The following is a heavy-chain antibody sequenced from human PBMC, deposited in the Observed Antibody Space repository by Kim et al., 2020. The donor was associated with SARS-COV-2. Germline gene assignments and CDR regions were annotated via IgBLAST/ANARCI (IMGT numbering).Heavy chain of an antibody. Sequence: GGSLRLSCAASGFTVSSNYMSWVRQAPGKGLEWVSVIYSGGSTYYADSVKGRFTISRDNSKNTLYLQMNSLRAEDTAVYYCAREGGSYGDAFDIWGQGTMVTVSS. V-gene: IGHV3-66*01. CDR3: AREGGSYGDAFDI. J-gene: IGHJ3*02. CDR1: GFTVSSNY. D-gene: IGHD1-26*01. CDR2: IYSGGST.